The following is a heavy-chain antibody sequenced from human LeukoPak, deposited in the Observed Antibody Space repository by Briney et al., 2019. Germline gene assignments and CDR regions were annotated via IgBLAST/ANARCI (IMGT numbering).Heavy chain of an antibody. J-gene: IGHJ4*02. CDR2: INHSGST. CDR1: GGSFSGYY. D-gene: IGHD2/OR15-2a*01. CDR3: ARANRD. V-gene: IGHV4-34*01. Sequence: SETLSLTCAVYGGSFSGYYWSWIRQPPGKGLEWIGEINHSGSTNYNPSLKSRVTISVDTSKNQFSLKLSSVTAADTAVYYCARANRDWGQGTLVTVSS.